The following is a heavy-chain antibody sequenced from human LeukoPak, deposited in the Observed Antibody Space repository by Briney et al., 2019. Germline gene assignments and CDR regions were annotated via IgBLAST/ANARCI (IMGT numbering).Heavy chain of an antibody. Sequence: GGSLRLSCAASGFTFSSYEMNWVRQAPGKGLEWVSYISSSGSTIYYADSVKGRFTISRDNAKNSLYLQMNSLRAEDTAVYYCARAYSYGLFDYWGQGTLVTVSS. CDR2: ISSSGSTI. J-gene: IGHJ4*02. D-gene: IGHD5-18*01. CDR1: GFTFSSYE. V-gene: IGHV3-48*03. CDR3: ARAYSYGLFDY.